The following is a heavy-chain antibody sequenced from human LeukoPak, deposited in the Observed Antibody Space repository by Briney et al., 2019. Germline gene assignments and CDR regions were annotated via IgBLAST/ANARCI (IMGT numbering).Heavy chain of an antibody. CDR2: IYYTGST. CDR3: ARGGHETVAGLDY. Sequence: SEALSLTCTVSGGSVSSGGYYWSWIRQHPGKGLEWIGYIYYTGSTYYNPSLKSRVTISVDTSKSQFSLKLSSVTAADTAVYYCARGGHETVAGLDYWGQGTLVTVSS. J-gene: IGHJ4*02. D-gene: IGHD6-19*01. V-gene: IGHV4-31*03. CDR1: GGSVSSGGYY.